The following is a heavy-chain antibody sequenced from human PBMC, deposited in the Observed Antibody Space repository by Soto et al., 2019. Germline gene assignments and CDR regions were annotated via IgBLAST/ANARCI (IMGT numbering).Heavy chain of an antibody. V-gene: IGHV4-4*02. D-gene: IGHD1-26*01. CDR3: ARVYSGSYSDS. CDR1: GGSISSNNW. J-gene: IGHJ4*02. Sequence: QVQLQESGPGLVKPSGTLSLTCAVSGGSISSNNWWSWVRQHPGKGLEWIGEIFHSGSTHYSPSLKSRVTISVDKSKKSFSLNLTSVTAADTAVYYCARVYSGSYSDSWGQGTLVTVSS. CDR2: IFHSGST.